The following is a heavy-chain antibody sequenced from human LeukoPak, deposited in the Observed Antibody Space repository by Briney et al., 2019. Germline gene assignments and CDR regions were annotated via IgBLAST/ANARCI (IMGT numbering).Heavy chain of an antibody. V-gene: IGHV1-69*04. CDR3: TDSSGWPTVDY. J-gene: IGHJ4*02. D-gene: IGHD6-19*01. Sequence: SVKVSCKASGGTFSSYAISWVRQAPGQGLEWMGRIIPILGIANYAQKFQGRVTITADKSTSTAYVELSSLRSEDTAVYYCTDSSGWPTVDYWGQGTLVTVSS. CDR1: GGTFSSYA. CDR2: IIPILGIA.